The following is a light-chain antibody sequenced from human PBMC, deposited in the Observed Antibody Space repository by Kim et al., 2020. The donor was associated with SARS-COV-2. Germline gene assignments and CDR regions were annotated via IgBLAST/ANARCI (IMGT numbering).Light chain of an antibody. CDR3: QQFNDYLLT. J-gene: IGKJ4*01. Sequence: SASVGDRVPITCRASQGISSALAWFQQKPGKAPKLLIYDASSLESGVPSRFSGSGSGTYFTLTISSLQPEDFATYYCQQFNDYLLTFGGGTKVEI. CDR1: QGISSA. V-gene: IGKV1D-13*01. CDR2: DAS.